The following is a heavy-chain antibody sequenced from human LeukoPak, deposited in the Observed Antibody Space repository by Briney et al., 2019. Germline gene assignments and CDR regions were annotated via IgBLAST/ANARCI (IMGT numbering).Heavy chain of an antibody. CDR2: ISGSGGST. J-gene: IGHJ6*02. V-gene: IGHV3-23*01. CDR3: AEYSPRESLAYYYYYGMDV. Sequence: GSLRLSCAASGFTFSSYAMSWVRQAPGKGLEWVSAISGSGGSTYYADSVEGRFTISRDNSKNTLYLQMNSLRAEDTAVYYCAEYSPRESLAYYYYYGMDVWGQGTTVTVSS. D-gene: IGHD3-3*01. CDR1: GFTFSSYA.